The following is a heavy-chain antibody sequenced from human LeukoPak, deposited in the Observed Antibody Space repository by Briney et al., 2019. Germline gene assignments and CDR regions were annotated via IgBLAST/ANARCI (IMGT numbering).Heavy chain of an antibody. CDR3: ARAHCSSTSCYWVNWFDP. CDR1: GYTLTELS. V-gene: IGHV1-24*01. J-gene: IGHJ5*02. CDR2: FDPEDGET. D-gene: IGHD2-2*01. Sequence: ASVKVSCKVSGYTLTELSMHWVRQAPGKGLEWMGGFDPEDGETIYAQKFQGRVTMTEDTSTDTAYMELSRLRSDDTAVYYCARAHCSSTSCYWVNWFDPWGQGTLVTVSS.